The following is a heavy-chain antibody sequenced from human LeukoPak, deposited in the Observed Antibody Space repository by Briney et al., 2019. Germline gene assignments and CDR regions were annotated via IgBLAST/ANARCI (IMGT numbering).Heavy chain of an antibody. CDR2: INHSGST. D-gene: IGHD3-10*01. J-gene: IGHJ5*02. CDR1: GGSFSGYY. Sequence: SETLSLTCAVYGGSFSGYYWSWIRQPPGKGLEWIGEINHSGSTNYNPSLKSRVTISVDTSKNQFSLKLSSVTAADTAVYYCARRRIFYDGSGSSNWFDPWGQGTLVTVSS. V-gene: IGHV4-34*01. CDR3: ARRRIFYDGSGSSNWFDP.